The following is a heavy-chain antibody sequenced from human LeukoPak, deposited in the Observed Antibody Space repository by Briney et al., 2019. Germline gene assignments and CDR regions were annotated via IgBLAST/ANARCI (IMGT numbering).Heavy chain of an antibody. Sequence: GESLQISCKGSGYSFTSYWIGWVRQMPGKGLEWMGIIYPGDSDTRYSPSFQGQVTISVDKSISTAYLQWSSLKASDTAMYYCARLKGIAAAGGGWFDPWGQGTLVTVSS. CDR3: ARLKGIAAAGGGWFDP. V-gene: IGHV5-51*01. D-gene: IGHD6-13*01. CDR2: IYPGDSDT. CDR1: GYSFTSYW. J-gene: IGHJ5*02.